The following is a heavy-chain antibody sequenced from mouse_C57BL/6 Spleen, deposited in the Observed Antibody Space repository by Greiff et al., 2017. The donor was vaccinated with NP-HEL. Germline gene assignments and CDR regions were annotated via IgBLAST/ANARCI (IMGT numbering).Heavy chain of an antibody. Sequence: VQLQQPGAELVMPGASVKLSCKASGYTFTSYWMHWVKQRPGQGLEWIGEIDPSDSYTNYNQKFKGKSTLTVDKSSSTAYMQLSSLTSEDSAVYYCARRGLLQPYYFDHWGQGTTLTVSS. CDR2: IDPSDSYT. D-gene: IGHD2-3*01. CDR1: GYTFTSYW. J-gene: IGHJ2*01. V-gene: IGHV1-69*01. CDR3: ARRGLLQPYYFDH.